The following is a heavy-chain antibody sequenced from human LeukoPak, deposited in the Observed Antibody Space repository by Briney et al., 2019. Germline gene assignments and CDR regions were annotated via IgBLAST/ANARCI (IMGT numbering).Heavy chain of an antibody. Sequence: ASVKVSCKASGYTLTDYYIHWVRQAPGQGLEWMGWINPNSGVTNYAQKFQGRVTLTRDTPSSTAYMEVSRLRSDDTAVYYCARAHMTTVTLGDYWGQGSLVTVSS. CDR3: ARAHMTTVTLGDY. D-gene: IGHD4-11*01. CDR1: GYTLTDYY. V-gene: IGHV1-2*02. J-gene: IGHJ4*02. CDR2: INPNSGVT.